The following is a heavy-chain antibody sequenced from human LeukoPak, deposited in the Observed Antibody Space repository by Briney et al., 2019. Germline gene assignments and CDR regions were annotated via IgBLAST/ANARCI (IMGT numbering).Heavy chain of an antibody. J-gene: IGHJ5*02. Sequence: SETLSLTCTVSGGSISRGADYWSCTRQPPGKGLGWLGYIYYSGSTSYNPSLKSRSTVSVDTSKNQFSLKLSSVTAADTAVYYCARGTAKYSSGNWFDPWGQGTLVTVSS. CDR2: IYYSGST. CDR3: ARGTAKYSSGNWFDP. D-gene: IGHD6-25*01. V-gene: IGHV4-30-4*08. CDR1: GGSISRGADY.